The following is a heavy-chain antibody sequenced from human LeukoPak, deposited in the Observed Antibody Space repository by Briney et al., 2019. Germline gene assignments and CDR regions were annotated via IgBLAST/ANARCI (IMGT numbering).Heavy chain of an antibody. Sequence: GGSLRLPCAALGLTFSHYGVSWVRQAAGKGLECVANIKQGGSEKYYVDSVKGRFTISRDNAKNSLYLQMNSLRAEDTAVYYCARHTRLEYWGQGTLVTVSS. D-gene: IGHD1-1*01. CDR2: IKQGGSEK. J-gene: IGHJ4*02. V-gene: IGHV3-7*01. CDR3: ARHTRLEY. CDR1: GLTFSHYG.